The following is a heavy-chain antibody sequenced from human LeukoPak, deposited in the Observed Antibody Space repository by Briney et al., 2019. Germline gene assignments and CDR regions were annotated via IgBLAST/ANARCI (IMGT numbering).Heavy chain of an antibody. CDR2: ISGSGDNT. D-gene: IGHD6-19*01. Sequence: QSGGSLRLSCAASGFTFTSYAMSWVRQAPGKGLEWVSTISGSGDNTYYADSVKGRFTISRDNSKNTLYLQMNSLRTEDTAVYYCAKFRVSGWRSNYFDYWGQGTLVAVSS. CDR3: AKFRVSGWRSNYFDY. CDR1: GFTFTSYA. J-gene: IGHJ4*02. V-gene: IGHV3-23*01.